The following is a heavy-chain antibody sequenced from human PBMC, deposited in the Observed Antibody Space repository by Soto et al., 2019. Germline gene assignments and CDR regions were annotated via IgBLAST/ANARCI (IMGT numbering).Heavy chain of an antibody. V-gene: IGHV4-34*01. Sequence: SETLSLTCAVYGGSFSGYYWSWIRQPPGKGLEWIGEINHSGSTNYNPSLKSRVTISVDTSKNQFSLKLSSVTAADTAVYYCARGKNPITMVRGVIISTHGKRDNWFDPWGQGTLVTVSS. CDR1: GGSFSGYY. J-gene: IGHJ5*02. CDR2: INHSGST. CDR3: ARGKNPITMVRGVIISTHGKRDNWFDP. D-gene: IGHD3-10*01.